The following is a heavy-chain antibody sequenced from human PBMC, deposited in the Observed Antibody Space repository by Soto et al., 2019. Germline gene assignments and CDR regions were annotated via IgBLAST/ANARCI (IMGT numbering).Heavy chain of an antibody. CDR1: GLSFRSCG. J-gene: IGHJ3*01. V-gene: IGHV3-33*03. CDR2: IWYDGERK. Sequence: ESGGGVVLPGRSLRLSCEVSGLSFRSCGMHWVRQVPGKGLEWVSVIWYDGERKFYTDSVRGRFTISRDTYRNILYLQMDSLRVEDTGVYYCVKYLGRPRGVLKNDAFDVWGQGTPVTVSS. D-gene: IGHD3-10*01. CDR3: VKYLGRPRGVLKNDAFDV.